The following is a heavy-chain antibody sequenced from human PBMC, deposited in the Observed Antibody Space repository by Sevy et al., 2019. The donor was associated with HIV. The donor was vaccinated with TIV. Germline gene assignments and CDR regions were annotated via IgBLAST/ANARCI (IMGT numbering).Heavy chain of an antibody. CDR1: GFTFSSYA. D-gene: IGHD4-17*01. V-gene: IGHV3-30-3*01. Sequence: GGSLRRSCAASGFTFSSYAMHWVRQAPGKGLEWVAVISYDGSNKYYADSVKGRFTISRDNCKNTLYLQMNSLRAEDTAVYYCARDPGDYEAGMDVWGQGTTVTVSS. CDR3: ARDPGDYEAGMDV. CDR2: ISYDGSNK. J-gene: IGHJ6*02.